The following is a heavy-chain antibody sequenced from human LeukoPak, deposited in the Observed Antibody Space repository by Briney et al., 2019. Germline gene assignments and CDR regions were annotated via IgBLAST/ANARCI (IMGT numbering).Heavy chain of an antibody. CDR1: GYTFTNYG. CDR2: MNPNSGNT. J-gene: IGHJ4*02. Sequence: ASVKVSCKASGYTFTNYGINWVRQAPGQGLEWMGWMNPNSGNTGYAQKFQGRVTITRNTSISTAYMELSSLRSEDTAVYYCAGGPRGRPDYWGQGTLVTVSS. D-gene: IGHD3-10*01. V-gene: IGHV1-8*03. CDR3: AGGPRGRPDY.